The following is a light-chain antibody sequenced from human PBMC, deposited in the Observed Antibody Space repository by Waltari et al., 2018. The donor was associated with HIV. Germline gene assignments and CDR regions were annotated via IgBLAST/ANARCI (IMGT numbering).Light chain of an antibody. CDR3: QQYGSSLIFT. V-gene: IGKV3-20*01. Sequence: EIVLTQSPGTLSLSPGERATLSYRASQSVSSNYLAWYQQRPGQAPRLLIYGASSRATGIPDRFSGSGSGTDFTLTISRLEPEDFAVYYCQQYGSSLIFTFGPGTKVDIK. CDR2: GAS. J-gene: IGKJ3*01. CDR1: QSVSSNY.